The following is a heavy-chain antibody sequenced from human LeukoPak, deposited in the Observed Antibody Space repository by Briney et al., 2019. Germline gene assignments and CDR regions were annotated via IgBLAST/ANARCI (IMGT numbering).Heavy chain of an antibody. Sequence: GGSLRLSCAASGFIVNSNYMSWVRQAPGKGLEWVSAISGSGGSTYYADSVKGRFTISRDNSKNTLYLQMNSLRAEDTAVYYCAKVYRWVVVPETAFDIWGQGTMVTVSS. J-gene: IGHJ3*02. CDR3: AKVYRWVVVPETAFDI. CDR2: ISGSGGST. V-gene: IGHV3-23*01. CDR1: GFIVNSNY. D-gene: IGHD2-15*01.